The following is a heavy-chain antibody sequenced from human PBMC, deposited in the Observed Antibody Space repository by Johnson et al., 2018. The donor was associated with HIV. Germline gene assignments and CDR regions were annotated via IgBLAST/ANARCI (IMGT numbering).Heavy chain of an antibody. J-gene: IGHJ3*02. V-gene: IGHV3-30*19. CDR1: GFTFSSYG. D-gene: IGHD6-6*01. Sequence: QVQLVESGGGVVQPGRSLRLSCAASGFTFSSYGMHWVRQAPGKGLEWVAVISYDGGNNYYADSVKGRFTISRDNSKNTLYLQMNSLRHDDTAVYYCARALLIAARLGAFDIWGQGTVVTVSS. CDR3: ARALLIAARLGAFDI. CDR2: ISYDGGNN.